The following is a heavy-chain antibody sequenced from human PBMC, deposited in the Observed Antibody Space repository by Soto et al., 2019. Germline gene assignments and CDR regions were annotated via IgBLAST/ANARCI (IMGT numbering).Heavy chain of an antibody. CDR1: GFTFSNYW. Sequence: EVQLVESGGGLVQPGGSWRLSCAGSGFTFSNYWMHWVRQAPGRGLEWVSRIDHDGPTDYADSVRGRFTISRDNAENTLYLQMNSLRPEDTAVYYCVRDSHGDYWGQGTLVTVSS. CDR2: IDHDGPT. CDR3: VRDSHGDY. V-gene: IGHV3-74*01. J-gene: IGHJ4*02.